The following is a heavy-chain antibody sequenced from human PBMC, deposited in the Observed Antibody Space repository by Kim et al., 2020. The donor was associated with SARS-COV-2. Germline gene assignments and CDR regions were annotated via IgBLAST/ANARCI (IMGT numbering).Heavy chain of an antibody. J-gene: IGHJ6*02. V-gene: IGHV3-23*01. CDR3: AKGKYSSSWMDYYYYGMDV. Sequence: GGSLRLSCAASGFTFSSYAMSWVRQAPGKGLEWVSAISGSGGSTYYADSVKGRFTISRDNSKNTLYLQMNSLRAEDTAVYYCAKGKYSSSWMDYYYYGMDVWGQGTTVTVSS. CDR1: GFTFSSYA. CDR2: ISGSGGST. D-gene: IGHD6-13*01.